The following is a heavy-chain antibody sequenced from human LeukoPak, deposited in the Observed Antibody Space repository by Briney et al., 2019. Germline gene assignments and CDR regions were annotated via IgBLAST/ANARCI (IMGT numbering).Heavy chain of an antibody. Sequence: SETLSLTCTVAGGSISSYYWSWIRQPAGKGLEWIGYIYYSGSTNYNPSLKSRVTISLDTSKNQFSLKLSSVTAADTAVYYCARVVRRGAIFGVVSLLYFDSWGQGTLVTVSS. CDR3: ARVVRRGAIFGVVSLLYFDS. D-gene: IGHD3-3*01. CDR2: IYYSGST. CDR1: GGSISSYY. J-gene: IGHJ4*02. V-gene: IGHV4-59*01.